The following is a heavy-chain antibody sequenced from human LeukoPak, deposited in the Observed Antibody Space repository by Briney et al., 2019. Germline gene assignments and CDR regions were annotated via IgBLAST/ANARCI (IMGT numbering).Heavy chain of an antibody. CDR3: ANYGSGSPRDY. CDR2: ISGSGGST. V-gene: IGHV3-23*01. Sequence: GGSLRLSCAASGFTFSSYAMSRVRQAPGKGLEWVSAISGSGGSTYYADSVKGRFTISRDNSKNTLYLQMNSLRAEDTAVYYCANYGSGSPRDYWGQGTLVTVSS. CDR1: GFTFSSYA. J-gene: IGHJ4*02. D-gene: IGHD3-10*01.